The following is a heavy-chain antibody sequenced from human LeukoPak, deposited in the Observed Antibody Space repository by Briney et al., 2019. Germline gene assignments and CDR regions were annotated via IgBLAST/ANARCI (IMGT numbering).Heavy chain of an antibody. CDR3: AWYGVTQGRDF. D-gene: IGHD3-10*01. Sequence: GGSLRLSCAASGFSLSNYWMSWVRQAPGKGLEWVANINQDGSDKYYVDSVMGRFTISKDNAKNSVYLQMNSLRPEDTAIYYWAWYGVTQGRDFGGRGTRFPFPS. CDR2: INQDGSDK. V-gene: IGHV3-7*01. CDR1: GFSLSNYW. J-gene: IGHJ6*03.